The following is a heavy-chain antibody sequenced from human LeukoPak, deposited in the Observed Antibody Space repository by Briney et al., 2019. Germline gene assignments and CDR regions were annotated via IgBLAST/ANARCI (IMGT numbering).Heavy chain of an antibody. CDR1: GFMFHEHW. V-gene: IGHV3-74*03. D-gene: IGHD3-3*01. CDR2: NRDGLTR. J-gene: IGHJ4*02. CDR3: AASKWSGSVDY. Sequence: TGGSLRLSCVASGFMFHEHWMLWVRQVPGKGLAWISRNRDGLTREYADSVKGRFTITRDNARKMVHLEMYSLRGEDTAVYYCAASKWSGSVDYWGQGALVTVSS.